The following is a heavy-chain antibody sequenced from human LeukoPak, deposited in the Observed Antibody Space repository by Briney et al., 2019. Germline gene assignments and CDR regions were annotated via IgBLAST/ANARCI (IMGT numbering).Heavy chain of an antibody. CDR1: GFSFTDYP. D-gene: IGHD3-22*01. CDR2: IRTTAEGA. CDR3: AKFRYHSNDNNYLDFNY. V-gene: IGHV3-23*01. J-gene: IGHJ4*02. Sequence: GGSLRLSCATSGFSFTDYPMNWVRQAPGKGLEWISNIRTTAEGAKYAYYADSVKGRVTISRDNSKNTLDLQMNSLKVEDTAVYYCAKFRYHSNDNNYLDFNYWGQGTLVTVSS.